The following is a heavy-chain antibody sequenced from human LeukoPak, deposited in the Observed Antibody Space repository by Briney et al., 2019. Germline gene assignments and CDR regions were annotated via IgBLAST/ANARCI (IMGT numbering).Heavy chain of an antibody. V-gene: IGHV1-18*01. J-gene: IGHJ5*02. CDR2: ISVYNGNT. D-gene: IGHD3-10*01. Sequence: ASVKVSCKASGYTFTNYGISWVRQAPGQGLEWMGWISVYNGNTNYAQKFQGRVTMTTDTSTSTAYMELRSLRSDDTAVYYCARDGFRYFGSGSYYVGSWFDPWGQGTLVTVSS. CDR1: GYTFTNYG. CDR3: ARDGFRYFGSGSYYVGSWFDP.